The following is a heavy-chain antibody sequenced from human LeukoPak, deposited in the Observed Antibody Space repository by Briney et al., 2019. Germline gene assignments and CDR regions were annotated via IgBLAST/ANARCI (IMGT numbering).Heavy chain of an antibody. D-gene: IGHD6-19*01. CDR3: AKDLWQWLAPPYNWFDP. CDR1: GGTFSSYA. V-gene: IGHV1-69*04. CDR2: IIPILGIA. J-gene: IGHJ5*02. Sequence: SVKVSCKASGGTFSSYAISWVRQAPGQGLEWMGRIIPILGIANYAQKFQGRVTITADKSTSTAYMELSSLRAEDTAVYYCAKDLWQWLAPPYNWFDPWGQGTLVTVSA.